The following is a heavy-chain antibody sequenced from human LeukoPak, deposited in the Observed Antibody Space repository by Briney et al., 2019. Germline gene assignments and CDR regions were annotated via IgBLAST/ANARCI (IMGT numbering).Heavy chain of an antibody. CDR1: GGSISSDH. V-gene: IGHV4-59*01. J-gene: IGHJ3*02. CDR2: IYYSGST. D-gene: IGHD3-10*01. CDR3: ARQVRGMSPYGSGRVDI. Sequence: KPSETLSLTCTVSGGSISSDHWNWIRQPPGKGLEWIGCIYYSGSTYYNPSLKSRVTISVDMSKSQFSLRLTSVTAADTAVYYCARQVRGMSPYGSGRVDIWGQGTMVTVSS.